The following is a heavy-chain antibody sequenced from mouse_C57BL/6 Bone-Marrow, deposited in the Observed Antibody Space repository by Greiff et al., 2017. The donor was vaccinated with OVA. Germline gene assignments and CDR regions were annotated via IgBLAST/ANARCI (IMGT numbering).Heavy chain of an antibody. D-gene: IGHD1-1*01. Sequence: ESGPGLVKPSQSLSLTCSVTGYSITSGYYWNWIRQFPGNKLEWMGYISYDGSNNYNPSLKNRISITRDTSKNQFFLKLNSVTTEDTATYYCARPYGSSLGFDYWGQGTTLTVSS. CDR3: ARPYGSSLGFDY. J-gene: IGHJ2*01. CDR2: ISYDGSN. CDR1: GYSITSGYY. V-gene: IGHV3-6*01.